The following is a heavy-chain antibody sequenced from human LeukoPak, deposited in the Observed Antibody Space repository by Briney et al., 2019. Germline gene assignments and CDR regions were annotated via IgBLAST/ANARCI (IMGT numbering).Heavy chain of an antibody. CDR2: INPNSGGT. CDR3: ARGRRDGYNRLDY. CDR1: GYTFTGYY. J-gene: IGHJ4*02. D-gene: IGHD5-24*01. V-gene: IGHV1-2*02. Sequence: ASVKVSCKASGYTFTGYYMHWVRQAPGQGLEWMGWINPNSGGTNYAQKFQGRVIMTRDTSISTAYMELSRLRSDDTAVYYCARGRRDGYNRLDYWGQGTLVTASS.